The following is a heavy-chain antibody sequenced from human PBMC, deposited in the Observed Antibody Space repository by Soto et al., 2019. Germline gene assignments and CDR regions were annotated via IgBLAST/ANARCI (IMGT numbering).Heavy chain of an antibody. Sequence: SQTLSLTCAGFGASFSGYYWIWIRQSPGGGLEWIGEISDTGSTNYNPSLESRVTITLDTSKNQFSLKLRSVTAADTAVYYCARGSLLTGPEEFSYGMDVWGQGTTVTVSS. CDR2: ISDTGST. J-gene: IGHJ6*02. CDR3: ARGSLLTGPEEFSYGMDV. CDR1: GASFSGYY. D-gene: IGHD3-9*01. V-gene: IGHV4-34*01.